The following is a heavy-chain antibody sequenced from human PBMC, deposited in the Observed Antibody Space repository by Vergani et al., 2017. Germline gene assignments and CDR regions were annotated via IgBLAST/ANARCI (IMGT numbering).Heavy chain of an antibody. J-gene: IGHJ4*02. CDR3: ARGWVSGWYGELGY. CDR1: GGSFSGYY. CDR2: IYYTGST. Sequence: QVQLQQWGAGLLKPSETLSLTCAVYGGSFSGYYWTWIRQPPGKGLEWIGNIYYTGSTNYNPSLQSRVTMSVDTSNNQFSLRLSSVTAADTAVYYCARGWVSGWYGELGYWGQGTLVTVSS. V-gene: IGHV4-34*11. D-gene: IGHD6-19*01.